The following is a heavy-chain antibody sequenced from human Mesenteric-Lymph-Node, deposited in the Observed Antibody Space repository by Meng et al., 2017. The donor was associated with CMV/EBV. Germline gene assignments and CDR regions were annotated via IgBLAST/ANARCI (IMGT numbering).Heavy chain of an antibody. CDR1: GFTFSSYS. D-gene: IGHD2-2*01. J-gene: IGHJ4*02. Sequence: GESLKISCAASGFTFSSYSMNWVRQAPGKGLEWVSSITSGTSYIYSSSSYIFYADSVKGRFTISRDNSKNTLYLQMNSLRAEDTAVYYCAKSALPWTHDYGDYWGQGTLVTVSS. CDR2: ITSGTSYIYSSSSYI. CDR3: AKSALPWTHDYGDY. V-gene: IGHV3-21*04.